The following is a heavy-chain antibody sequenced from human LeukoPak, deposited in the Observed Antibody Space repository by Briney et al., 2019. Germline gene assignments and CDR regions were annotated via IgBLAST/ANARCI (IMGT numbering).Heavy chain of an antibody. D-gene: IGHD4-11*01. Sequence: GGSLRLSCAASGFSFSNYGMCWVRQLPGRGLEWVAFTSNDGSKKAYADSVTGRFTISRDNSKNTLYLQMNSLRGDDTAVYYCARGAYTVDYWGQGTLVTVSS. CDR3: ARGAYTVDY. CDR2: TSNDGSKK. CDR1: GFSFSNYG. V-gene: IGHV3-30-3*01. J-gene: IGHJ4*02.